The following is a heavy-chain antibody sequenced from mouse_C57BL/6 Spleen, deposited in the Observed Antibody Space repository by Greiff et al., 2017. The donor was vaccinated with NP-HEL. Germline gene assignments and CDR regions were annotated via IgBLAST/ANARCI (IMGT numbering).Heavy chain of an antibody. Sequence: QVQLKESDAELVKPGASVKISCKVSGYTFPDHTIHWLKQRPEQGLEWIGYIYPRDGSTTYNEKFKGKATLTADKSSSTASMQLNSLTSDDSAVYVCARATTVVAPYGYFGVWGTGTTVTVAS. CDR1: GYTFPDHT. CDR3: ARATTVVAPYGYFGV. J-gene: IGHJ1*03. D-gene: IGHD1-1*01. V-gene: IGHV1-78*01. CDR2: IYPRDGST.